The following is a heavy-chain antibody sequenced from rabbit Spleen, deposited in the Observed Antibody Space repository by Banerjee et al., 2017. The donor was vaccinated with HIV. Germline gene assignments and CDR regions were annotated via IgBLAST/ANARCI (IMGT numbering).Heavy chain of an antibody. J-gene: IGHJ4*01. Sequence: QEQLEESGGGLVKPEGSLTLTCTASGFSFSSSYWMSWVRQAPGKGLEWIGCIRTDSGYIWYASWAKGRFTISKTSSTTVTLQMTSLTAADTATYFCVRDIHGGATWGPGTLVTVS. CDR1: GFSFSSSYW. V-gene: IGHV1S45*01. CDR2: IRTDSGYI. D-gene: IGHD2-1*01. CDR3: VRDIHGGAT.